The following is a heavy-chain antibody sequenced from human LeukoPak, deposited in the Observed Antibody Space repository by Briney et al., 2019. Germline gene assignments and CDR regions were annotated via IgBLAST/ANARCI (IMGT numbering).Heavy chain of an antibody. CDR2: VYLGGST. Sequence: SETLSLTCNVSGASFNYYYWSWIRQPAGKGLEWIGRVYLGGSTNYNPSLKSRVMMSLDKAKNQFSLRLSSVTAADTAIYYCARDHCDDAACYPFDRWGRGTLVTVSS. CDR3: ARDHCDDAACYPFDR. D-gene: IGHD2-21*01. V-gene: IGHV4-4*07. CDR1: GASFNYYY. J-gene: IGHJ4*02.